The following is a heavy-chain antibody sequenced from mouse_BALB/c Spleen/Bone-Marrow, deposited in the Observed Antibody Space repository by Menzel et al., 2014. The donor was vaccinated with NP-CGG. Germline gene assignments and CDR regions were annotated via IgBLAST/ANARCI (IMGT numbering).Heavy chain of an antibody. CDR2: IDPANGNT. D-gene: IGHD4-1*01. CDR3: ARWEYYAMDY. CDR1: GFNIKDTY. V-gene: IGHV14-3*02. J-gene: IGHJ4*01. Sequence: EVKLQESGVELVKPGASVKLSCTASGFNIKDTYMHWVKQRPEQGLEWIGRIDPANGNTKYDPKFQGKATITADTSSNTACLQLSSLTSEDTAVYYCARWEYYAMDYWGQGTSVTVSS.